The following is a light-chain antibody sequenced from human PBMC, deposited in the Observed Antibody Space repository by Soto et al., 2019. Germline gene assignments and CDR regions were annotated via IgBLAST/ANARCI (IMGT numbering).Light chain of an antibody. CDR3: QQYTNAPRT. CDR2: RAS. J-gene: IGKJ1*01. V-gene: IGKV3-20*01. Sequence: EIVLTQSPGTLSLSPGETATLSCRASQSINNYFLAWHQQRPGQAPRLLFFRASQRASGIPDRFRGSGSGTDFTLTITRLEPEDFAVYYCQQYTNAPRTFGQGTKVEIK. CDR1: QSINNYF.